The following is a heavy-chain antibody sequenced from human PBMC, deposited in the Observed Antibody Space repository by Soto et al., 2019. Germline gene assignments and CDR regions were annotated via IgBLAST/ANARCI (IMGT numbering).Heavy chain of an antibody. Sequence: GGSLRLSCAASGFTFSSYAMSWVRQAPGKGPEWVSAISGSGGSTYYADSVKGRFTISRDNSKNTLYLQMNSLRAEDTAVYYCAKGLDGYNYLFDYWGQGTLVTVSS. CDR1: GFTFSSYA. V-gene: IGHV3-23*01. CDR3: AKGLDGYNYLFDY. J-gene: IGHJ4*02. CDR2: ISGSGGST. D-gene: IGHD5-12*01.